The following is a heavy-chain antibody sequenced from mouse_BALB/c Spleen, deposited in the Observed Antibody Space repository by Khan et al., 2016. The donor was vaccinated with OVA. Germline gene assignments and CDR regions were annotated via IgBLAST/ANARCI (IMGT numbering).Heavy chain of an antibody. Sequence: VQLVESGGDLVEPGGSLKLSCAASGFTFSSYSMSWVRQTPDKRLEWVATISSGGDYTYYPDIVKGRFTISRDNAKNTLYLQMSSLKSEDTAMYYCASPLTGSFAYWGQGTLVAVSA. CDR1: GFTFSSYS. CDR3: ASPLTGSFAY. V-gene: IGHV5-6*01. D-gene: IGHD4-1*01. CDR2: ISSGGDYT. J-gene: IGHJ3*01.